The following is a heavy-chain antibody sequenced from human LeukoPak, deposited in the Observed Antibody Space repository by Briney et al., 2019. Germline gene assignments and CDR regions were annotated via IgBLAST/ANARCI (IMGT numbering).Heavy chain of an antibody. CDR3: ATGVPNPDPIVVVPPAIRVAQAFDS. V-gene: IGHV4-34*01. D-gene: IGHD2-2*01. CDR2: INHIEST. J-gene: IGHJ4*02. CDR1: GGSFSDYY. Sequence: SETLSLTCAVYGGSFSDYYWNWIRQPPGKGLEWIGEINHIESTSYNPSLKSRVTISADTSKNQFSLQLRSLTAADTAVYYCATGVPNPDPIVVVPPAIRVAQAFDSCGQGTLVTVSS.